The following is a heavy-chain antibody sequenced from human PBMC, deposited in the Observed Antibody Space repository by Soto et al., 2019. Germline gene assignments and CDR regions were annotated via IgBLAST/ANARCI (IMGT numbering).Heavy chain of an antibody. CDR2: INHSGST. V-gene: IGHV4-34*01. CDR3: ARVRGLWPRRWFDP. CDR1: GGSFSGYY. Sequence: SETLSLTCAVYGGSFSGYYWSWIRQPPGKGLEWIGEINHSGSTNYNPSLKSRVTISVDTSKNQFSLKLSSVTAADTAVYYCARVRGLWPRRWFDPWGQGTLVTVSS. D-gene: IGHD3-10*01. J-gene: IGHJ5*02.